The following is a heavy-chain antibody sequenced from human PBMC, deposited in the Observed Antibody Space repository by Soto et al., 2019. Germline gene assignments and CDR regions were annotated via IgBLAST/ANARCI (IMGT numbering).Heavy chain of an antibody. D-gene: IGHD4-17*01. CDR2: IYYSGST. V-gene: IGHV4-31*03. CDR1: GGSISSGGYY. CDR3: ARSPEATVTAFDY. Sequence: SETLSLTCTVSGGSISSGGYYWSWIRQHPGKGLEWFGYIYYSGSTYYNPSLRSRVSISVDTSKNQFSLKLSSVPAADTAVYYCARSPEATVTAFDYWGQGTLVTVSS. J-gene: IGHJ4*02.